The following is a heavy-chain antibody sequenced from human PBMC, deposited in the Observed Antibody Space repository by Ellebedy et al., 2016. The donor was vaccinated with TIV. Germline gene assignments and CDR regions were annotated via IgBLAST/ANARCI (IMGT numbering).Heavy chain of an antibody. V-gene: IGHV1-8*02. D-gene: IGHD6-13*01. J-gene: IGHJ5*02. Sequence: ASVKVSXKASGYIFSGHFVHWMRQAPGQGLEWMGWMNPHSGDTGYAQKFQGRLTMTRDTAISTVYMDLSSLTSEDTAVYYCTRRRVWRFDPWGQGTLVTVSS. CDR1: GYIFSGHF. CDR3: TRRRVWRFDP. CDR2: MNPHSGDT.